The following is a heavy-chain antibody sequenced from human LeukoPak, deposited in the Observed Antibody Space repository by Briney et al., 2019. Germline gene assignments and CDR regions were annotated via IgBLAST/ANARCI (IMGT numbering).Heavy chain of an antibody. Sequence: GESLKISCKGSGYSFTTYWIGWVRQMPGKGLEWMGIIYPGDSDTRYSPSFQGQVTISADKSISTAYLQWSSLKASDTSMYYCARLPTTVVIPFIDYWGQGTLVTASS. V-gene: IGHV5-51*01. CDR1: GYSFTTYW. CDR2: IYPGDSDT. D-gene: IGHD4-23*01. CDR3: ARLPTTVVIPFIDY. J-gene: IGHJ4*02.